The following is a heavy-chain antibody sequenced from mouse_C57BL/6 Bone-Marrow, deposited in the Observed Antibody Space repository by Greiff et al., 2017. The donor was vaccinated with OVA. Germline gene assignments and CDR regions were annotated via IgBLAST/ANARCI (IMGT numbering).Heavy chain of an antibody. J-gene: IGHJ3*01. CDR1: GFNIKDDY. CDR3: TTKKSYGLFAY. V-gene: IGHV14-4*01. D-gene: IGHD1-1*01. CDR2: IDPENGDT. Sequence: EVKLEESGAELVRPGASVKLSCTASGFNIKDDYMHWVKQRPEQGLEWIGWIDPENGDTEYASKFQGKATITADTSSNTAYLQLSSLTSEDTAVYYCTTKKSYGLFAYWGQGTLVTVSA.